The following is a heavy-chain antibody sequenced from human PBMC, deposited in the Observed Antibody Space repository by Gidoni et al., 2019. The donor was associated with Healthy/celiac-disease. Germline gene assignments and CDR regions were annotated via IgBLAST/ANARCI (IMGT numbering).Heavy chain of an antibody. CDR3: ARGSDYVWGSYRYTVLFDY. Sequence: QVQLVQSGAEVKKPGASVKVSGKASGYTFTSSDIYWVRQATGQGHEWMGWMSPNSGNTGYAQKFQGRVTMTRNTSISTAYMELSSLRSEDTAVYYCARGSDYVWGSYRYTVLFDYWGQGTLVTVSS. CDR1: GYTFTSSD. CDR2: MSPNSGNT. V-gene: IGHV1-8*01. D-gene: IGHD3-16*02. J-gene: IGHJ4*02.